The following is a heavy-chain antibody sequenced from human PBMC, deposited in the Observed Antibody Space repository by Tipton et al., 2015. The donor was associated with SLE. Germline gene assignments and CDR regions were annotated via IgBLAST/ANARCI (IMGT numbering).Heavy chain of an antibody. Sequence: SLRLSCAASGFTVSDNYMSWVRQAPGKGLERVSIIYSGDNTYHADSVKGRFTISSDNSKNTVYLQMNSLRADDTAVYFCATDITTTYRFDYWGQGTLVTVSS. V-gene: IGHV3-53*05. CDR1: GFTVSDNY. CDR3: ATDITTTYRFDY. D-gene: IGHD1-20*01. CDR2: IYSGDNT. J-gene: IGHJ4*02.